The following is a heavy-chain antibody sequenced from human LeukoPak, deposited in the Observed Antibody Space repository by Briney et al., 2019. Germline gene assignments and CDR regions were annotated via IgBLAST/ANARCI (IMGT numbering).Heavy chain of an antibody. CDR1: GFTVSSNY. D-gene: IGHD3-10*01. V-gene: IGHV3-53*01. CDR3: ASVNYYGSGSYPYYFDY. J-gene: IGHJ4*02. Sequence: GGSLRLSCAASGFTVSSNYMSWVRQAPGKGLEWVSVIYSGGSTYYADSVKGRFTISRDNSKNTLYLQMNSLRAEDTAVYYCASVNYYGSGSYPYYFDYWGQGTLVTVSS. CDR2: IYSGGST.